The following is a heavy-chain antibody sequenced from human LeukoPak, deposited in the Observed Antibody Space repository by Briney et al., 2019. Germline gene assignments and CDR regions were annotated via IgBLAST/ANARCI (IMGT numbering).Heavy chain of an antibody. V-gene: IGHV4-39*07. CDR3: AVSSSWSYYYYGMDV. D-gene: IGHD6-13*01. J-gene: IGHJ6*02. Sequence: PSETLSLTCTVSGGSISSSSYYWGWIRQPPGKGLEWIGEINHSGSTNYNPSLKSRVTISVDTSKNQFSLKLSSVTAADTAVYYCAVSSSWSYYYYGMDVWGQGTTVTVSS. CDR2: INHSGST. CDR1: GGSISSSSYY.